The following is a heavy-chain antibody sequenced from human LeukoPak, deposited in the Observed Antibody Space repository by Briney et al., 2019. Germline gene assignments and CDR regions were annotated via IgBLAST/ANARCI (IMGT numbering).Heavy chain of an antibody. D-gene: IGHD6-6*01. CDR1: GFTFSIYS. CDR3: AKNRESSSSHFDC. CDR2: ISSSRFI. V-gene: IGHV3-21*06. J-gene: IGHJ4*02. Sequence: GGSLRLSCAASGFTFSIYSMNWVRQAPGKGLEWVSSISSSRFISYADSVQGRFTISRDNAKNSLYLQMNSLRAEDTAVYYCAKNRESSSSHFDCWGQGTLVTVSS.